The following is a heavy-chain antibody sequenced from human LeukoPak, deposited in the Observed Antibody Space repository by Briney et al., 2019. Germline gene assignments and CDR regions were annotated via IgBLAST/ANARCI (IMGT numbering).Heavy chain of an antibody. CDR2: IYHSGST. CDR3: ARYRKEQLVRNFDY. V-gene: IGHV4-59*12. CDR1: GGSISSYY. D-gene: IGHD6-13*01. J-gene: IGHJ4*02. Sequence: SETLSLTCTVSGGSISSYYWNWIRQPPGKGLEWIGEIYHSGSTNYNPSLKSRVTISVDKSKNQFSLKLSSVTAADTAVYYCARYRKEQLVRNFDYWGQGTLVTVSS.